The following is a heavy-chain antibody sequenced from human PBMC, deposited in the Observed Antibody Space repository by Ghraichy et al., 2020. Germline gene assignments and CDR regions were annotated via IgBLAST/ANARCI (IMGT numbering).Heavy chain of an antibody. J-gene: IGHJ4*02. Sequence: SQTLSLTCTVSGGSISSYYWSWIRQPPGKGLEWIGYIYYSGSTNYNPSLKSRVTISVDTSKNQFSLKLSSVTAADTAVYYCARRGHRGWYDYWGQGTLVTVSS. CDR2: IYYSGST. CDR3: ARRGHRGWYDY. D-gene: IGHD6-19*01. CDR1: GGSISSYY. V-gene: IGHV4-59*01.